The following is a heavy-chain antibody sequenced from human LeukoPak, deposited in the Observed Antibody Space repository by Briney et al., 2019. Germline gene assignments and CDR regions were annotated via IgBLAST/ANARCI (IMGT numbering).Heavy chain of an antibody. D-gene: IGHD2-21*01. CDR3: ATLNGDESYIFEDY. J-gene: IGHJ4*02. CDR2: ISASGDAT. CDR1: GFDVNIYA. Sequence: GGSLRLSCAASGFDVNIYAMSWVRQAPGKGLEWVSVISASGDATFYADSVKGRLTISRDNSMSTVYLQMRSLRAEDTATYYCATLNGDESYIFEDYWGQGTLVTVSS. V-gene: IGHV3-23*01.